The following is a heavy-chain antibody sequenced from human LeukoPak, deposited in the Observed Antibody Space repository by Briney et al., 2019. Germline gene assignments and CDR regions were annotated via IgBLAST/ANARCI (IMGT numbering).Heavy chain of an antibody. CDR2: ISYDGSNK. J-gene: IGHJ5*02. CDR1: GFTFSGYA. V-gene: IGHV3-30*01. D-gene: IGHD6-13*01. CDR3: AREGQPYNWFDP. Sequence: GGSLRLSCAASGFTFSGYAMHWVRQAPGKGLEWVAVISYDGSNKYYADSVKGRFTISRDDSKKTLYLQMNSLRAEDTAVYYRAREGQPYNWFDPWGQGTLVTVSS.